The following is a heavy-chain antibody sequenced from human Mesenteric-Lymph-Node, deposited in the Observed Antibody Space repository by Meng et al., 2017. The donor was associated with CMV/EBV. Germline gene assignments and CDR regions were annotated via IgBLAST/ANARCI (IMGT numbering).Heavy chain of an antibody. CDR3: ARHSALLVTNFDY. D-gene: IGHD5-18*01. CDR1: SGTISSSSYY. Sequence: QLQLQESGPGLVKPSEPLSLTCTVSSGTISSSSYYWGWVRQPPGKGLEWIGYIYYSGSTYYYNPSLKTRVTISVDTSKNQFSLKLSSVTAADTAVYYCARHSALLVTNFDYWGQGTLVTVSS. J-gene: IGHJ4*02. CDR2: IYYSGSTY. V-gene: IGHV4-39*01.